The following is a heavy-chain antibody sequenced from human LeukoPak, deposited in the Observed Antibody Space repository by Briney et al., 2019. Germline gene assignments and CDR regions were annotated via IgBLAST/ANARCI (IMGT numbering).Heavy chain of an antibody. D-gene: IGHD6-13*01. V-gene: IGHV3-30-3*01. Sequence: GTSLRLSSAASGFTFSSSAMHWVRQAPGKGLEWVAVISYDGSNKYYADSVKGRFTISRDNSKNTLYLQMNSLRAEDTAVYYCARNVLSIAAAVTANWFDPWGQGTLVTVSS. J-gene: IGHJ5*02. CDR2: ISYDGSNK. CDR3: ARNVLSIAAAVTANWFDP. CDR1: GFTFSSSA.